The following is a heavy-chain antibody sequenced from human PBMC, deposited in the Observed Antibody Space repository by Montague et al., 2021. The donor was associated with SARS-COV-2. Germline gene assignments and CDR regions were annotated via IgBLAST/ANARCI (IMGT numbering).Heavy chain of an antibody. CDR1: GFTFSGYV. V-gene: IGHV3-23*03. J-gene: IGHJ4*02. CDR2: IYTAGTTT. CDR3: SRESSTPYYFDS. Sequence: SLRLSCAASGFTFSGYVMTWVRQPPGKGLEWVSFIYTAGTTTSYADSVKGRFTISRDSSKNTMYLQMNSLRAEDTAVYYCSRESSTPYYFDSWGQGTLVTVSS. D-gene: IGHD3-16*02.